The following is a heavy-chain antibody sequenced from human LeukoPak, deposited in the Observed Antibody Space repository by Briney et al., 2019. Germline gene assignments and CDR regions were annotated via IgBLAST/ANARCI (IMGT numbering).Heavy chain of an antibody. Sequence: SETLSLTCTVSGGPISSYYWSWIRQPPGKGLEWIGNIYYSGSTNYNPSLKGRVTISVDTSKNQFSLKLSSVTAADTAVYYCARLDYSNYVQDYWGQGTLVTVSS. CDR3: ARLDYSNYVQDY. CDR1: GGPISSYY. V-gene: IGHV4-59*01. D-gene: IGHD4-11*01. J-gene: IGHJ4*02. CDR2: IYYSGST.